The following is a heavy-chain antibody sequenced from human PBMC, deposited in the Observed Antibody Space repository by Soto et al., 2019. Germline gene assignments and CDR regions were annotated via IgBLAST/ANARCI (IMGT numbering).Heavy chain of an antibody. Sequence: AQLVESGGGLVQPGGSLRLSCAASGFTFSNYWMHWVRQVPGQGPVWVSRLNRDGSRTDNADSVRGRFTIFRDNARNTLYLHMNSLRAEVTAMYYCARDLGGAGSYWGQGTLVTVSS. CDR2: LNRDGSRT. J-gene: IGHJ4*02. D-gene: IGHD1-26*01. CDR3: ARDLGGAGSY. CDR1: GFTFSNYW. V-gene: IGHV3-74*01.